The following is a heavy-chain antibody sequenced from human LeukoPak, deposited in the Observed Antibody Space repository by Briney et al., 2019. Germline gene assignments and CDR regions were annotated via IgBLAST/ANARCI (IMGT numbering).Heavy chain of an antibody. CDR3: AGVAIYPDRWFDP. Sequence: GASVKVSCKASGGTFSSYAISWVRQAPGQGLEWMGGIIPIIGTANYAQKFQGRVTITADESTSTAYMELSSLRSEDTAVYYCAGVAIYPDRWFDPWGQGTLVTVSS. J-gene: IGHJ5*02. D-gene: IGHD2-15*01. V-gene: IGHV1-69*13. CDR1: GGTFSSYA. CDR2: IIPIIGTA.